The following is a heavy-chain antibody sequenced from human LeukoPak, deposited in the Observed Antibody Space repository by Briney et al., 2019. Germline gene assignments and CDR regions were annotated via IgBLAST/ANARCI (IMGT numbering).Heavy chain of an antibody. CDR3: AKANSGSASRGFFDY. J-gene: IGHJ4*02. CDR2: FSGSGGNT. V-gene: IGHV3-23*01. CDR1: GFTFSSYA. Sequence: GGSLRLSCAASGFTFSSYAMSWVRQAPGKGLEWVSTFSGSGGNTYYADSVKGRFTISRDNSKNTLYLQMNSLRAEDTAVYYCAKANSGSASRGFFDYWGQGTLVTVSS. D-gene: IGHD6-25*01.